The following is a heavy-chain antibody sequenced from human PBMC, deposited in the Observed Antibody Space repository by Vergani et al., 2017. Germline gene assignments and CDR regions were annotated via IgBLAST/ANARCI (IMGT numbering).Heavy chain of an antibody. J-gene: IGHJ3*02. CDR1: GGTFSSYA. V-gene: IGHV1-69*06. CDR3: ARQIAVAGTGAFDI. CDR2: ISPIFGTA. D-gene: IGHD6-19*01. Sequence: QVQLVQSGAEVKKPGSSVKVSCKASGGTFSSYAISWVRQAPGQGLEWMGGISPIFGTANYAQKFQGRVTITADKSTSTAYMELSSLRSEDTDVYYCARQIAVAGTGAFDIWGQGTMVTVSS.